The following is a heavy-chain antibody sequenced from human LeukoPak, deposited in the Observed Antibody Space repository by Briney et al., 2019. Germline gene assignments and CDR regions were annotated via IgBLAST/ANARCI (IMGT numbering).Heavy chain of an antibody. CDR3: AKGRDIVVVPAAPHY. J-gene: IGHJ4*02. Sequence: GGSLRLSCAASGFTFSSYAMSWVRQAPGKGLELVSAISGSGGSTYYADSVKGRFTISRDNSKNTLYLQMNSLRAEDTAVYYCAKGRDIVVVPAAPHYWGQGTLVTVSS. CDR2: ISGSGGST. D-gene: IGHD2-2*01. CDR1: GFTFSSYA. V-gene: IGHV3-23*01.